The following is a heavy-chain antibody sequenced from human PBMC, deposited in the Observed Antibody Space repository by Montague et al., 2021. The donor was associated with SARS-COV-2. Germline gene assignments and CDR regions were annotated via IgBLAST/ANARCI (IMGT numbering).Heavy chain of an antibody. Sequence: SETLSLTCTVSGGSISNYYWSWIRQPPGKGLEWVGNIYYSGSTNYNHSLKRRVTISVDTSKSQFSLTLSPVTVADTAVYYCARVQRGYYYGLGVSAHFDYWAQGTLVTVSS. D-gene: IGHD3-10*01. CDR2: IYYSGST. J-gene: IGHJ4*02. V-gene: IGHV4-59*01. CDR3: ARVQRGYYYGLGVSAHFDY. CDR1: GGSISNYY.